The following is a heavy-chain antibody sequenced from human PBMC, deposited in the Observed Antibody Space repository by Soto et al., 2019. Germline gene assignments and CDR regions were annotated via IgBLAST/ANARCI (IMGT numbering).Heavy chain of an antibody. CDR1: GFTFSDYY. J-gene: IGHJ6*03. CDR3: ARRKWVTRDLYYYYYYMDV. CDR2: ISSSGSTI. Sequence: GGSLRLSCAASGFTFSDYYMSWIRQAPGKGLEWVSYISSSGSTIYYADSVKGRFTISRDNAKNSLYLQMNSLRAEDTAVYYCARRKWVTRDLYYYYYYMDVWGKGTTVTVSS. V-gene: IGHV3-11*01. D-gene: IGHD1-26*01.